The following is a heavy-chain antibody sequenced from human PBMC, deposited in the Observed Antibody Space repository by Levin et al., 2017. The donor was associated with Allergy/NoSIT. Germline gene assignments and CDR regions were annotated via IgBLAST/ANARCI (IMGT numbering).Heavy chain of an antibody. D-gene: IGHD5-24*01. V-gene: IGHV3-48*02. Sequence: GGSLRLSCAASGFTFSDYGMTWVRQAPGKGLECISYISRSSSTKYYADSVKGRFTISRDNAKNSLYLQMNSLRDGDTAVYFCATDPQRGDGYNFDYWGQGILITVSS. CDR2: ISRSSSTK. CDR3: ATDPQRGDGYNFDY. J-gene: IGHJ4*02. CDR1: GFTFSDYG.